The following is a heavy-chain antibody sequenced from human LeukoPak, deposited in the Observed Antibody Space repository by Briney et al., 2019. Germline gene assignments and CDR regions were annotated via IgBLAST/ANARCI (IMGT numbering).Heavy chain of an antibody. J-gene: IGHJ4*02. Sequence: GGSLRLSCAASGFTFSSYSMNRVRQAPGKGLEWASYISSSSSTIYYADSVKGRFTISRDNAKNSLYLQMNSLRDEDTAVYYCARDRPGYSSSWYSDYWGQGTLVTVSS. D-gene: IGHD6-13*01. CDR2: ISSSSSTI. CDR3: ARDRPGYSSSWYSDY. V-gene: IGHV3-48*02. CDR1: GFTFSSYS.